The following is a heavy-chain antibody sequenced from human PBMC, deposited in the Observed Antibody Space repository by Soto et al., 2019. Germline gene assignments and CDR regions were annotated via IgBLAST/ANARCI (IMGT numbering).Heavy chain of an antibody. J-gene: IGHJ3*02. Sequence: GESLTISCKGSGYRFTSYLIVWMRQLPGKGLEWMGIIYPGDSDTRYSPSFQGQVTISADKSISTAYLQWSSLKASDTAMYYCARRRDGGDAFDIWGQGTMVTV. CDR1: GYRFTSYL. CDR3: ARRRDGGDAFDI. CDR2: IYPGDSDT. V-gene: IGHV5-51*01. D-gene: IGHD3-10*01.